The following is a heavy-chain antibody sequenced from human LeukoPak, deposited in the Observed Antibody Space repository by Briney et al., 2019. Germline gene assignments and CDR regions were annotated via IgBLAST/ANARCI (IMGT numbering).Heavy chain of an antibody. CDR3: ARAAGAAGGQYFDY. J-gene: IGHJ4*02. CDR1: GGSINNYY. Sequence: SETLSLTCTVSGGSINNYYWSWIRQPAGQGLEWIGRIYTNGDTKFNPSLKSRVTMSVDTSKNQLSLKLRPVTAADTAVYYCARAAGAAGGQYFDYWGQGTLVTVSS. V-gene: IGHV4-4*07. CDR2: IYTNGDT. D-gene: IGHD6-13*01.